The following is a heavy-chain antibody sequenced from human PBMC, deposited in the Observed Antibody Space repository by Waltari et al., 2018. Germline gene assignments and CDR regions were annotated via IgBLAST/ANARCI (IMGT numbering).Heavy chain of an antibody. CDR1: GYTFTSYD. V-gene: IGHV1-8*03. CDR3: AGGHTRTRGNWFDP. D-gene: IGHD3-10*01. J-gene: IGHJ5*02. Sequence: QVQLVQSGAEVKKPGASVKVSCKASGYTFTSYDINWVRQATGQGLEWMGWTNPNSGNTGYAQEFQGRVTITRNASISTAYMELSSLRSEDTAVYYWAGGHTRTRGNWFDPWGQGTLVTVSS. CDR2: TNPNSGNT.